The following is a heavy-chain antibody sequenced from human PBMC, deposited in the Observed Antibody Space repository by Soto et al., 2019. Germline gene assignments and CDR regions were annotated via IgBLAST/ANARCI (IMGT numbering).Heavy chain of an antibody. D-gene: IGHD3-3*01. Sequence: SETLSLTCTVSGASISTQSWNWIRQAPGKGLEWIGYLYYSGTTNYNPSLKSRVTISADTSKNQVSLKLTSVTAADTAVYFCARGLSWSPYFESWGQGILVTVSS. J-gene: IGHJ4*02. CDR2: LYYSGTT. CDR1: GASISTQS. V-gene: IGHV4-59*11. CDR3: ARGLSWSPYFES.